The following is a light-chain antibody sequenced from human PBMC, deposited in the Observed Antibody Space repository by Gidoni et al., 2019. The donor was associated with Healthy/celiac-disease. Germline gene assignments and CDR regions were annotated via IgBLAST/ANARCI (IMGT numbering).Light chain of an antibody. V-gene: IGLV1-44*01. J-gene: IGLJ3*02. Sequence: QSVLTQPPSASGTPTLSCSGSSSNIGSNTVNWYQQLPGTAPKLLIYSNNQRPSGVPDRFSGSKSGTSASLAISGLQSEDEADYYCAAWDDSLNGPVFGGGTKLTVL. CDR1: SSNIGSNT. CDR2: SNN. CDR3: AAWDDSLNGPV.